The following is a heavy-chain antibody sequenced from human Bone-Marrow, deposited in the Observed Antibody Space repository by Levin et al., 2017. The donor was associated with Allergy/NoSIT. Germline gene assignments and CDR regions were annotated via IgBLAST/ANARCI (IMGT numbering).Heavy chain of an antibody. Sequence: ASVKVSCKASGGSLNNYAISWVRQAPGQGLEWMGGIIPSFGATNYAQTFQDRVTITADESTNRAYLELRGLRSEDTAVYYFSGGVRFLEWLSNPRHYYYYGMDVWGQGTTVTVSS. J-gene: IGHJ6*02. CDR1: GGSLNNYA. CDR3: SGGVRFLEWLSNPRHYYYYGMDV. D-gene: IGHD3-3*01. V-gene: IGHV1-69*13. CDR2: IIPSFGAT.